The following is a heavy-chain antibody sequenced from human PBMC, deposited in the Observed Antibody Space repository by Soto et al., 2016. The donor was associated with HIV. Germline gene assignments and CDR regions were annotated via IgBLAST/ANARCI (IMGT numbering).Heavy chain of an antibody. CDR3: ARDPPPTYGSRYGMDV. J-gene: IGHJ6*01. V-gene: IGHV3-11*05. CDR2: IIYRDSDT. D-gene: IGHD6-13*01. CDR1: GFTLTDYS. Sequence: VQLVESGGGLVKPGGSLTLSCAASGFTLTDYSMNWIRQAPGKGLEWISSIIYRDSDTYYLGSVKGRFIISRDSAKNSVSLQMNSLRAEDTAVYYCARDPPPTYGSRYGMDVWGPRDHGSPSLQ.